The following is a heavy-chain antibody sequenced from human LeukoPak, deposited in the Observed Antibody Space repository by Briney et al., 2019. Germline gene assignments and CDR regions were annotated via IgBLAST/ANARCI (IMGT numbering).Heavy chain of an antibody. CDR1: GGSISSGGYY. V-gene: IGHV4-30-2*05. CDR3: ARLSTDCSGGSCYRYWYFDL. J-gene: IGHJ2*01. CDR2: IYHSGST. D-gene: IGHD2-15*01. Sequence: SETLSLTCTVSGGSISSGGYYWSWIRQPPGKGLEWIGYIYHSGSTYYNPSLKSRVTISVDTSKNQFSLKLSSVTAADTAVYYCARLSTDCSGGSCYRYWYFDLWGRGTLVTVSS.